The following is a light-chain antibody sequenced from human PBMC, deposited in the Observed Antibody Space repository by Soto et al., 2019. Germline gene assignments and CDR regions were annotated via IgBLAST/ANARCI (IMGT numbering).Light chain of an antibody. CDR2: EVS. J-gene: IGLJ1*01. CDR1: SSDVGGYNY. CDR3: SSYTSSSSYV. Sequence: QSALTQPASVSGSPGPSITISCTGTSSDVGGYNYVSWYQQHPGKAPKLMIYEVSNRPSGVSNRFSGSTSGNTAALTISGLQAEDEADYYCSSYTSSSSYVFGTGTKVTVL. V-gene: IGLV2-14*01.